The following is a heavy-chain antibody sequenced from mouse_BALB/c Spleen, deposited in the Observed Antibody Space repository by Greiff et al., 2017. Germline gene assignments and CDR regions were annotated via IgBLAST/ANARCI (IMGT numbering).Heavy chain of an antibody. D-gene: IGHD2-14*01. CDR1: GFNIKDYY. CDR2: IDPENGNT. Sequence: EVQLQQSGAELVRPGALVKLSCKASGFNIKDYYMHWVKQRPEQGLEWIGWIDPENGNTIYDPKFQGKASITADTSSNTAYLQLSSLTSEDTAVYYCARGGYYRYDGFAYWGQGTLVTVSA. V-gene: IGHV14-1*02. J-gene: IGHJ3*01. CDR3: ARGGYYRYDGFAY.